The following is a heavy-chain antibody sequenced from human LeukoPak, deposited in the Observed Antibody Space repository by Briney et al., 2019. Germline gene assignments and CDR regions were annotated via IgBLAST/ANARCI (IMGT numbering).Heavy chain of an antibody. D-gene: IGHD3-9*01. V-gene: IGHV3-7*01. CDR1: GLTFSSYW. CDR3: ARNLYILTGYRTYYYYGMDV. CDR2: IKQDGSEK. Sequence: PGGSLRLSCAASGLTFSSYWMSWVRQAQGKGLEWVANIKQDGSEKYYVDSVKGRFTISRDNAKNSLYLQMNSLRAEDTAVYYCARNLYILTGYRTYYYYGMDVWGQGTTVTVSS. J-gene: IGHJ6*02.